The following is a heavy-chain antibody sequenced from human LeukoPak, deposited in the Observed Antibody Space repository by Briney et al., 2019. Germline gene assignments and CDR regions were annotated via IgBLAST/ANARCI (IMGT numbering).Heavy chain of an antibody. V-gene: IGHV3-23*03. D-gene: IGHD6-13*01. CDR2: FTTGANYT. Sequence: GGSLRLSCAASGFTVSSFAMSWVRQAPGKGLEWVSVFTTGANYTYYADSVKGRFTMTRDNSKNTVFLQLNNVRADDTAVYSCAKAQGAWYYFDSWGQGTLVTVSS. CDR1: GFTVSSFA. CDR3: AKAQGAWYYFDS. J-gene: IGHJ4*02.